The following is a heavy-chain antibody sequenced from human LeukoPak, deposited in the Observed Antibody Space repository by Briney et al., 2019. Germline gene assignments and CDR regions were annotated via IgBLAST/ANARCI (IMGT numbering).Heavy chain of an antibody. D-gene: IGHD2-8*01. V-gene: IGHV5-10-1*01. CDR1: GYSFTTYC. CDR2: IDPGDSFT. J-gene: IGHJ4*02. CDR3: ARDGDGVSFWVSL. Sequence: GESLRISCKGSGYSFTTYCVSWVRQMPGKGLEWMGRIDPGDSFTKYSPSFQGHVTISTDKSINTVYLHWSSLEASDTAMYYCARDGDGVSFWVSLWGQGTLVTVSS.